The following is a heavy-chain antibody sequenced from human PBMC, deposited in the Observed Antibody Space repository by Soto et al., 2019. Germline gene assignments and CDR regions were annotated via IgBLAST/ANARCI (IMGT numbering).Heavy chain of an antibody. CDR1: GYTFISYG. Sequence: QVQLVQSGVEVKKPGASVKVSCKASGYTFISYGISWLRQAPGQGPEWMGWISTYNGNTNYAQKVQGRVTMTTDTSTSTGYMDLRSLRSGDTAVYYCARDGAIDWRTRGHWFDPWRQGTLVTVSS. CDR3: ARDGAIDWRTRGHWFDP. CDR2: ISTYNGNT. D-gene: IGHD3-9*01. J-gene: IGHJ5*02. V-gene: IGHV1-18*01.